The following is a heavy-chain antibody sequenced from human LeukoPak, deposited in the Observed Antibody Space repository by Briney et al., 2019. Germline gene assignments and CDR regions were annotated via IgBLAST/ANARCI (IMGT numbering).Heavy chain of an antibody. J-gene: IGHJ4*02. CDR3: ATPNKWYKFDY. V-gene: IGHV3-15*01. CDR1: GFTFSTAW. CDR2: IKSNADGGTT. Sequence: PGGSLRLSCAASGFTFSTAWMSWVRQAPGKGLEWVGRIKSNADGGTTDYAAPVKGRFAILRDDSKNTLYLEMNSLKTEDTAMYYCATPNKWYKFDYWGQGTLVTVSS. D-gene: IGHD1-1*01.